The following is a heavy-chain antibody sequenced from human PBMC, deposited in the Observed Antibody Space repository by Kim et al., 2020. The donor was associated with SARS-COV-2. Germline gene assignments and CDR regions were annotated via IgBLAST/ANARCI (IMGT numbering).Heavy chain of an antibody. CDR3: AREVLRYFDWRNDAFDI. Sequence: LKSRVTISVDKSKNQFSLKLSSVTAADTAVYYCAREVLRYFDWRNDAFDIWGQGTMVTVSS. J-gene: IGHJ3*02. V-gene: IGHV4-4*02. D-gene: IGHD3-9*01.